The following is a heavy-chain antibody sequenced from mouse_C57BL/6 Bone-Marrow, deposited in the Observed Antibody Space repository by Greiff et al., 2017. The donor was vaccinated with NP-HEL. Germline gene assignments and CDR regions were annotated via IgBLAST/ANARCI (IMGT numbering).Heavy chain of an antibody. Sequence: QVQLKQSGAELVKPGASVKLSCKASGYTFTEYTIHWVKQRPGQGLEWIGWFYPGSGSIKYNEKFKDKATLTADKSSSTVYMELSRLTSEDSAVYFCARHEDPLDGYYGPWFAYWGQGTLVTVSA. V-gene: IGHV1-62-2*01. CDR2: FYPGSGSI. D-gene: IGHD2-3*01. J-gene: IGHJ3*01. CDR1: GYTFTEYT. CDR3: ARHEDPLDGYYGPWFAY.